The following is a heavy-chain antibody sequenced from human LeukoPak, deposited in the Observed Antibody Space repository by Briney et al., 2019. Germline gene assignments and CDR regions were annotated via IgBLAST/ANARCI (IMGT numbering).Heavy chain of an antibody. Sequence: PSETLSLTCSVSGGSISVSTFYWGWIRQSPGKGLQWIGSTYKSGTTYYNPSLESRVTMSVDTSKNQFSLKLRSATAADTAVYYCARLLLKIYFGSGSDYWGQGILVTVSS. D-gene: IGHD3-10*01. CDR1: GGSISVSTFY. J-gene: IGHJ4*02. CDR2: TYKSGTT. CDR3: ARLLLKIYFGSGSDY. V-gene: IGHV4-39*01.